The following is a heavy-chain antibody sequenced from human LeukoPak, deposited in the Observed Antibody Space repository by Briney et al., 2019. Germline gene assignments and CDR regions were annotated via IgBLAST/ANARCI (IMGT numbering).Heavy chain of an antibody. D-gene: IGHD3-22*01. V-gene: IGHV1-69*01. CDR2: IIPIFGTA. J-gene: IGHJ4*02. CDR3: ARGKNPVVVITPSDY. Sequence: SVKVSCKASGGTFSSYAISWVRQAPGQGLEWMGGIIPIFGTANYAQKFRGRVTITADESTSTAYMELSSLRSEDTAVYYCARGKNPVVVITPSDYWGQGTLVTVSS. CDR1: GGTFSSYA.